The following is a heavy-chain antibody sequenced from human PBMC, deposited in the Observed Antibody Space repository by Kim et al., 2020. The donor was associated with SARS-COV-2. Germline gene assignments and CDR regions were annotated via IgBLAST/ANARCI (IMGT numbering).Heavy chain of an antibody. D-gene: IGHD2-21*02. CDR2: IYPVDSDT. CDR3: ARVVTAIRGGYYFDF. CDR1: GYSFTTYW. J-gene: IGHJ4*02. V-gene: IGHV5-51*01. Sequence: GESLKISCKASGYSFTTYWIGWVRQMPGKGLEWMGIIYPVDSDTRNSPSFQGQVTLSADKSINTAYLQWRLKASDTAIYYCARVVTAIRGGYYFDFWGQGTLVTVSS.